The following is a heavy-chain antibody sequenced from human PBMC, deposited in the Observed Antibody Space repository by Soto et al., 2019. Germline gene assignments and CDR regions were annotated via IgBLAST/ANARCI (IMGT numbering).Heavy chain of an antibody. CDR1: GYTFTSYY. CDR3: AIGHITLTKLFEY. CDR2: INPGGGST. Sequence: QVQLVQSGAEVKKPGASVKVSCKASGYTFTSYYMHWVRQAPGQGLEWMGIINPGGGSTTYAQKFQGRVTMTRDTSTSTVYMALSSLRSEDTAVYYCAIGHITLTKLFEYWGQGTLVTVSS. V-gene: IGHV1-46*01. J-gene: IGHJ4*02. D-gene: IGHD1-20*01.